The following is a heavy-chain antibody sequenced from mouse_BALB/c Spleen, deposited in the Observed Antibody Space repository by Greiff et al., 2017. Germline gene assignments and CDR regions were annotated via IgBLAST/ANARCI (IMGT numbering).Heavy chain of an antibody. Sequence: EVMLVESGGGLVKPGGSLKLSCAASGFTFSDYYMYWVRQTPEKRLEWVATISDGGSYTYYPDSVKGRFTISRDNAKNNLYLQMSSLKSEDTAMYYCAREHYGSSYRYYAMDYWGQGTSVTVSS. J-gene: IGHJ4*01. CDR3: AREHYGSSYRYYAMDY. CDR1: GFTFSDYY. V-gene: IGHV5-4*02. CDR2: ISDGGSYT. D-gene: IGHD1-1*01.